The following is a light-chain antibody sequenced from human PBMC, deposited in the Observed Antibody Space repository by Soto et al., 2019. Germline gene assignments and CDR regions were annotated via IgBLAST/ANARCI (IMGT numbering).Light chain of an antibody. V-gene: IGLV2-11*01. CDR2: GVV. CDR3: CSSAGAYTYL. CDR1: GNDVGAYNY. Sequence: QSLLRHSRSVSGSPGQSVAISCTGTGNDVGAYNYVSWYQQHPGRPPKLLIYGVVRWPSGVPDRFSGSKSGNTASLTISGLQAEDEADYFCCSSAGAYTYLFATGPKITVL. J-gene: IGLJ1*01.